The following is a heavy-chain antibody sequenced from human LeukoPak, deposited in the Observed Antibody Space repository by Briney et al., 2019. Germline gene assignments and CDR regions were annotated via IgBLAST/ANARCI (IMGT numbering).Heavy chain of an antibody. Sequence: ASVKVSCKVSGYTLTELSMHWVRQAPGKGLEWMGGFDPEDGETFYAQKFQGRVTMTEDTSTDTAYLELSSLRSEDTAVYYCARATIVVVTAHPYNWFDPWGQGTLVTVSS. J-gene: IGHJ5*02. V-gene: IGHV1-24*01. CDR2: FDPEDGET. D-gene: IGHD2-21*02. CDR1: GYTLTELS. CDR3: ARATIVVVTAHPYNWFDP.